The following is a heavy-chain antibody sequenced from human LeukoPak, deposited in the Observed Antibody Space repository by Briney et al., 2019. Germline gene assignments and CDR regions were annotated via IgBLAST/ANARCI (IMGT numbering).Heavy chain of an antibody. V-gene: IGHV3-74*01. D-gene: IGHD3-16*01. J-gene: IGHJ4*02. Sequence: GGSLRLSCAASGFTFSSYLMHWVRQAPGKGLVWVSRIKSDGSSTSYADSVKGRFTISRDNAKNTLYLQMNSLRAEDTAVYYCVLGGFDYWGQGTLVTVSS. CDR2: IKSDGSST. CDR1: GFTFSSYL. CDR3: VLGGFDY.